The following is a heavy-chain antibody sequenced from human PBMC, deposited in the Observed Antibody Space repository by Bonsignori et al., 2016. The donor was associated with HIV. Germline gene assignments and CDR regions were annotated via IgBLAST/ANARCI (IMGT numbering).Heavy chain of an antibody. V-gene: IGHV6-1*01. D-gene: IGHD2-21*01. CDR2: TYYRSKWYN. J-gene: IGHJ4*02. Sequence: WIRQSPSRGLEWLGRTYYRSKWYNDYAVSVKSRITIDPDTSKNQFSLQLTSVTPEDTAVYYCAREPTIHVVVVLAREGFDSWGQGTLVTVSS. CDR3: AREPTIHVVVVLAREGFDS.